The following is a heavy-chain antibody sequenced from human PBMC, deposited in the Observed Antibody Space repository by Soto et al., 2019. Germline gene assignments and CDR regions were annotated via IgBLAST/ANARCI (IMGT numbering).Heavy chain of an antibody. CDR3: AKDVRFLEWYLGYFDY. CDR2: ISGSGGST. D-gene: IGHD3-3*01. CDR1: GFTFSSYA. V-gene: IGHV3-23*01. J-gene: IGHJ4*02. Sequence: EVQLLESGGGLVQPGGSLRLSCAASGFTFSSYAMSWVRQAPGKGLEWVSAISGSGGSTYYADSVKGRFTISRDNSKNTLYLQMNSLRAEDTAVYYCAKDVRFLEWYLGYFDYWGQGTLVTVSS.